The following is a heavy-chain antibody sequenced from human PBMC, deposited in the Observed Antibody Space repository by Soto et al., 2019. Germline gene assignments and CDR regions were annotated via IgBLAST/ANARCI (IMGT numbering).Heavy chain of an antibody. J-gene: IGHJ4*02. CDR2: ISGSGGST. V-gene: IGHV3-23*01. CDR1: GFTFSSYA. D-gene: IGHD3-22*01. CDR3: AKDPFLYDSSGYTENYFDY. Sequence: GGSLRLSCAASGFTFSSYAMSWVRQAPGKGLEWVSAISGSGGSTYYADSVKGRFTISRDNSKNTLYLQMNSLRAEDTAVYYCAKDPFLYDSSGYTENYFDYWGQGTLVTVSS.